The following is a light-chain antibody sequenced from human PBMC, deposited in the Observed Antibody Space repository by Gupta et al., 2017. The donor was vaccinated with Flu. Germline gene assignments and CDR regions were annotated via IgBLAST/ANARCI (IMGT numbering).Light chain of an antibody. CDR2: AAS. J-gene: IGKJ1*01. V-gene: IGKV1-17*01. CDR3: LQHNNFLPWT. CDR1: QDIRND. Sequence: DIQMTQSPSSLSASVGDRVTTTCRASQDIRNDLGWYQQKPGEAPKRLIYAASSLQSGVPSRFSGSGSGTEFTLTISSLQPEDFATYYCLQHNNFLPWTFGQGTKVEFK.